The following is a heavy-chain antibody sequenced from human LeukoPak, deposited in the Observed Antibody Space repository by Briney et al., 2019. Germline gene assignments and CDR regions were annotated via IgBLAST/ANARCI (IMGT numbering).Heavy chain of an antibody. Sequence: SGGSLRLFCASSGFTFSIYAMHWVRQAPGKGLEWVAVISYYGSNKYYADSVKGRFTIYRDNSKNTLYLQMNSLRAEDTAVYYCAREFGGYDLDRAFDIWGQGTMVTVSS. J-gene: IGHJ3*02. V-gene: IGHV3-30*01. CDR2: ISYYGSNK. CDR3: AREFGGYDLDRAFDI. CDR1: GFTFSIYA. D-gene: IGHD5-12*01.